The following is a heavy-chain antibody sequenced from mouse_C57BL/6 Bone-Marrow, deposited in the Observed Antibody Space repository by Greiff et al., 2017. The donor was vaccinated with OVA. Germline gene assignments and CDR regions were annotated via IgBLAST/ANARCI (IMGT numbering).Heavy chain of an antibody. V-gene: IGHV1-26*01. CDR3: ARSYYDLFDY. J-gene: IGHJ2*01. Sequence: VQLQQPGAELVKPGASVKISCKASGYTFTDYYMNWVKQSHGKSLEWIGDINPNNGGTSYNQKFKGKATLTVDKSSSTAYMELRSLTSEDSAVYYCARSYYDLFDYWGQGTTLTVSS. D-gene: IGHD2-4*01. CDR1: GYTFTDYY. CDR2: INPNNGGT.